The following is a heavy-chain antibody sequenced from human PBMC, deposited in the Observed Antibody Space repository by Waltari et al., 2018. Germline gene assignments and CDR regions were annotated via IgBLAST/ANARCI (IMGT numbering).Heavy chain of an antibody. V-gene: IGHV4-59*08. Sequence: QVQLQASGPGLVKPSETLSLTCTVSGGSISGSYWSWIRRPPGEGLEWIGYIYYSGTTNYSPSLKSRVTISVDTSKNQFSLKLNSVTAADTAVYYCARVGYDSSGYYSHFDYWGQGTLVTVSS. CDR2: IYYSGTT. D-gene: IGHD3-22*01. J-gene: IGHJ4*02. CDR3: ARVGYDSSGYYSHFDY. CDR1: GGSISGSY.